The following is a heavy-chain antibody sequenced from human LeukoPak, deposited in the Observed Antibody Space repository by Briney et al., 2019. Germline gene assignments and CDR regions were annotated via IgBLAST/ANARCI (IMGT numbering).Heavy chain of an antibody. CDR3: ARGGGDGYNYYFDY. V-gene: IGHV4-34*01. Sequence: SETPSLTCAVYGGSFSGYYWSWIRQPPGKGLEWIGEINHSGSTNYNPSLKSRVTISVDTSKNQFSLKLSSVTAADTAVYYCARGGGDGYNYYFDYWGQGTLVTVSS. D-gene: IGHD5-24*01. CDR1: GGSFSGYY. J-gene: IGHJ4*02. CDR2: INHSGST.